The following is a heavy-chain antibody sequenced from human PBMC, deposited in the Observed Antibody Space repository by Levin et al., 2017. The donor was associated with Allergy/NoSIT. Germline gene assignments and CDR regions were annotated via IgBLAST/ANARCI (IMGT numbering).Heavy chain of an antibody. CDR2: IKQDGSEI. V-gene: IGHV3-7*01. CDR3: ATDPYSIPASVFNI. J-gene: IGHJ3*02. D-gene: IGHD2-15*01. CDR1: GLTFSTYW. Sequence: RTGGSLRLSCVASGLTFSTYWMSWVRQAPGKGLEWVANIKQDGSEIYYVDSVKGRFTISRDNTKNSLFLQMNSLRAEDTAVYYCATDPYSIPASVFNIWGQGTMVTVSS.